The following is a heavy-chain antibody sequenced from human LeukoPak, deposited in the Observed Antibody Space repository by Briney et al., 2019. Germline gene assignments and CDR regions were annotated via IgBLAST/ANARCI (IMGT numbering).Heavy chain of an antibody. D-gene: IGHD2-2*01. Sequence: GRSLRLSCAASGFTFSSYAMHRVRQAPGKGLGWVAVISYDGSNKYYADSVKGRSTISRDNSKNTLYLQMNSLRAEDTAVYYCARECSSTSCYGMDVWGQGTTVTVSS. CDR2: ISYDGSNK. J-gene: IGHJ6*02. CDR1: GFTFSSYA. CDR3: ARECSSTSCYGMDV. V-gene: IGHV3-30-3*01.